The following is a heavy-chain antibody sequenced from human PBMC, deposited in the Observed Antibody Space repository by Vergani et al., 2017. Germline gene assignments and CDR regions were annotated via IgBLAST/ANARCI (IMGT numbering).Heavy chain of an antibody. D-gene: IGHD2-2*01. CDR1: GFTFSSYS. Sequence: EVQLVESGGGLVKPGASLRLSCAASGFTFSSYSMNWVRQAPGKGLEWVSSISSSSSYIYYADSVKGRFTISRDNAKNSLYMQMNSLRAEDTAVYYCARGGYCSSTSCPKYYYYYYMDVWGKGTTVTVSS. J-gene: IGHJ6*03. CDR2: ISSSSSYI. V-gene: IGHV3-21*01. CDR3: ARGGYCSSTSCPKYYYYYYMDV.